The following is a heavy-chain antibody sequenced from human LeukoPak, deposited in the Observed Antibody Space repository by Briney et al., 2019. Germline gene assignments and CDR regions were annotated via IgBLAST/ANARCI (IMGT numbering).Heavy chain of an antibody. Sequence: SETLSLTCTVSGGSISSGSYYWSWIRQPAGKGLEWIGRIYTSGSTNYNPSLKSRVTISVDTSKNQFSLNLSSVIAADTAVYYCARCPHYFYMDVWGKGTTVTVS. CDR3: ARCPHYFYMDV. CDR1: GGSISSGSYY. J-gene: IGHJ6*03. CDR2: IYTSGST. V-gene: IGHV4-61*02.